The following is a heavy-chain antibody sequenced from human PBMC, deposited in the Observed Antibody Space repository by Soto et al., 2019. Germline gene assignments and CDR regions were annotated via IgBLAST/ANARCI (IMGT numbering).Heavy chain of an antibody. Sequence: ASVKVSCKASGYTFTSYYMHWVRQAPGQGLEWVGIINPSGGSTSYAQKFQGRVTMTRDTSTSTVYMELSSLRSEDTAVYYCARDPYCSSTSCYIGVTGFDPWGQGTLVTVSS. V-gene: IGHV1-46*01. CDR1: GYTFTSYY. D-gene: IGHD2-2*02. J-gene: IGHJ5*02. CDR3: ARDPYCSSTSCYIGVTGFDP. CDR2: INPSGGST.